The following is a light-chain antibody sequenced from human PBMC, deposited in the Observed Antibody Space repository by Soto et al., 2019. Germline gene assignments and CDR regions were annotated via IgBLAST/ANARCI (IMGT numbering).Light chain of an antibody. CDR3: QKYFDVPFI. V-gene: IGKV4-1*01. Sequence: DIVMTQSPDSLAVSLGDRATMNCKCSRSVLYKSNNKNHLAWYQQKPGQPPQLIIYWASTRESGVPERFSGSGSGTDFTLTISSLEAEDVAFYWCQKYFDVPFIFGGGTKVDIK. CDR2: WAS. J-gene: IGKJ4*01. CDR1: RSVLYKSNNKNH.